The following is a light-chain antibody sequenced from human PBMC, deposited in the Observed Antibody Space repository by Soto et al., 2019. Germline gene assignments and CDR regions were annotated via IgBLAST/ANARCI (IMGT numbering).Light chain of an antibody. CDR1: QSISSY. J-gene: IGKJ2*01. Sequence: DIQMTQSPSSLSASVGDRVTITCRASQSISSYLNWYQQKPGKVPKLLIYAASSLQSGVPSRFSGSGSGTDFTLAISSLQPEDFATYYCQQSYSTPPYTFGQGTKLEIK. V-gene: IGKV1-39*01. CDR2: AAS. CDR3: QQSYSTPPYT.